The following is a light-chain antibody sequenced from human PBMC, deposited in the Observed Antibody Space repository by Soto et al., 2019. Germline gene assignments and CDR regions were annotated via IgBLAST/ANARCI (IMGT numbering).Light chain of an antibody. V-gene: IGKV3-20*01. CDR1: QSVRNNY. J-gene: IGKJ3*01. Sequence: EIVFTHSPGTLSLSPGERATLSCRASQSVRNNYLAWYQQKPGQAPRLLIYAASSRVTGIPDRFSGSGSGTDFTLTISRLEPEDFAVYYCQQYGTSPPLTFGPGTKVDIK. CDR3: QQYGTSPPLT. CDR2: AAS.